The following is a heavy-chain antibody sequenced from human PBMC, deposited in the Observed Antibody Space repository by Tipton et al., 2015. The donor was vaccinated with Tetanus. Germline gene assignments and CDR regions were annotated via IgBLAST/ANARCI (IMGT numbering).Heavy chain of an antibody. D-gene: IGHD3-22*01. J-gene: IGHJ4*02. Sequence: SGFTFSDYYMSWIRQAPGKGLEWVSYISSSGSTIYYADSVKGRFTISRDNAKNSLYLQMNSLRAEDTAVYYCARDPYDSSGYYYVSEYWGQGTLVTVSS. CDR2: ISSSGSTI. V-gene: IGHV3-11*01. CDR1: GFTFSDYY. CDR3: ARDPYDSSGYYYVSEY.